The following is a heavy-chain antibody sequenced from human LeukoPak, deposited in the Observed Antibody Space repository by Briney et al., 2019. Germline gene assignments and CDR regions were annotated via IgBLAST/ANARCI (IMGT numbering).Heavy chain of an antibody. J-gene: IGHJ4*02. Sequence: GSLRLSCAASGFTFSSYEMNWVRQAPGKGLEWVSTISSSSSYIYYADSVKGRFTISRDNAKNSLYLQMNSLRAEDTAVYYCARDLNDYGDYVFDYWGQGTLVTVSS. D-gene: IGHD4-17*01. CDR1: GFTFSSYE. CDR2: ISSSSSYI. CDR3: ARDLNDYGDYVFDY. V-gene: IGHV3-21*01.